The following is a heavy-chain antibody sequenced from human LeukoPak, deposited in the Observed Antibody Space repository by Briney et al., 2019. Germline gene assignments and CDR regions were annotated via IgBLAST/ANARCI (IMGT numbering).Heavy chain of an antibody. CDR2: IWYDGNNK. CDR3: ARTQYYYDSSGLPFF. CDR1: GFTFSSYG. D-gene: IGHD3-22*01. V-gene: IGHV3-33*01. Sequence: GGSLRLSCAASGFTFSSYGMHWVRQAPGKGLEWVAVIWYDGNNKYYGDSVKGRFTISRDNSKNTLYLQMNSLRAEDTAVYYCARTQYYYDSSGLPFFWGQGTLVTVSS. J-gene: IGHJ4*02.